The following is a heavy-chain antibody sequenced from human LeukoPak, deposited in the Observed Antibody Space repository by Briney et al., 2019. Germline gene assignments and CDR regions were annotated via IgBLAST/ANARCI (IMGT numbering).Heavy chain of an antibody. CDR3: AKSGASPLYHMDV. Sequence: GGSLRLSCAASGFIFNIYGMNWVRQAPGRGLEWVSGITGSSGTAYYAGSVKGRFTISRDDSKNTLYLQMSSLRVDDTAIYYCAKSGASPLYHMDVWGKGATVTVSS. V-gene: IGHV3-23*01. CDR1: GFIFNIYG. CDR2: ITGSSGTA. D-gene: IGHD1-26*01. J-gene: IGHJ6*03.